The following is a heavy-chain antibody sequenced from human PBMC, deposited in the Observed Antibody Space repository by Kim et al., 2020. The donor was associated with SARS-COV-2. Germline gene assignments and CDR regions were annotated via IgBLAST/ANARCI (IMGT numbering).Heavy chain of an antibody. D-gene: IGHD6-13*01. CDR1: GYTFTSYY. V-gene: IGHV1-46*01. CDR3: ARDLGGDISSWYGDY. J-gene: IGHJ4*02. CDR2: INPSGGST. Sequence: ASVKVSCKASGYTFTSYYMHWVRQAPGQGLEWMGIINPSGGSTSYAQKFQGRVTMTRDTSTSTVYMELSSLRSEDTAVYYCARDLGGDISSWYGDYWGQGALVTVSS.